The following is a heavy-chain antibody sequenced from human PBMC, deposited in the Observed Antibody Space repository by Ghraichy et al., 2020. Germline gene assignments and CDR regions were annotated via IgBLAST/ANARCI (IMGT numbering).Heavy chain of an antibody. J-gene: IGHJ4*02. D-gene: IGHD3-22*01. V-gene: IGHV3-11*01. CDR1: GFTFSDYY. Sequence: GGSLRLSCAASGFTFSDYYMSWIRQAPGKGLEWVSYISSSGSTIYYADSVKGRFTISRDKAKNSLYLQMNSLRAEDTAVYYCARDSNVRWSDSSGYSWNYWGQGTLVTVSS. CDR3: ARDSNVRWSDSSGYSWNY. CDR2: ISSSGSTI.